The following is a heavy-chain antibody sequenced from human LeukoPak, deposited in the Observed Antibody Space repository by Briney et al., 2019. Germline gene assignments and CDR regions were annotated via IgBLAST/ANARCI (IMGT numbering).Heavy chain of an antibody. CDR3: ARYCSGGSCYSFVGGAFDI. D-gene: IGHD2-15*01. CDR2: IYYSGST. CDR1: GGSISSSSYY. Sequence: SETLSLTCTVSGGSISSSSYYWGWIRQPPGKGLEWIGSIYYSGSTYYDPSLKSRVTISVDTSKNQFSLKLSSVTAADTAVYYCARYCSGGSCYSFVGGAFDIWGQGTMVTVSS. J-gene: IGHJ3*02. V-gene: IGHV4-39*01.